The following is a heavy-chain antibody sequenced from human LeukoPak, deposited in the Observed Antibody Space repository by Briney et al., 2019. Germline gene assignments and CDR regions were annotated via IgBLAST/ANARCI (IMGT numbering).Heavy chain of an antibody. CDR3: ARGRSSSPRGWFDP. CDR1: GGSVSSGSYY. V-gene: IGHV4-61*01. Sequence: PSETLSLTCTVSGGSVSSGSYYWSWIRQPPGKGLEWIGYIYYSGSTNYNPSLKSRVTISVDTSKNQFSLKLSSVTAADTAVYYCARGRSSSPRGWFDPWGQGTLVTVSS. J-gene: IGHJ5*02. CDR2: IYYSGST. D-gene: IGHD6-13*01.